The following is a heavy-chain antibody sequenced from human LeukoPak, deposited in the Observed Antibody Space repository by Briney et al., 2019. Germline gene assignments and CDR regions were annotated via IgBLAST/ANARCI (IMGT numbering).Heavy chain of an antibody. D-gene: IGHD3-3*01. V-gene: IGHV3-23*01. CDR3: AKDTGHTYYDFWSGYYGYYYYGVDV. J-gene: IGHJ6*02. CDR2: ISGSGGST. CDR1: GFTFSSYA. Sequence: GGALRLSCAASGFTFSSYAMSWFRQAPGKGLDWVSAISGSGGSTYYADSVKGRFTISRDNSKNTLYLQMNSLRAEDTAVYYCAKDTGHTYYDFWSGYYGYYYYGVDVWGQGTTVTVSS.